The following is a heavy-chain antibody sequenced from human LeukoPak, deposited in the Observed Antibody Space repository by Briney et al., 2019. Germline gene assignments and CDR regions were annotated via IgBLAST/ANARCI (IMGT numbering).Heavy chain of an antibody. D-gene: IGHD6-13*01. V-gene: IGHV3-9*01. Sequence: GGSLRLSCAASGFNFHDYAMHWVRQTPGKGLEWVSSISWNSGRLGYADSVKGRFTISRDNAKNSLYLEMNSLRAEDTALYFCAKDIDSSSWYYLDYWGQGTLVTVSS. J-gene: IGHJ4*02. CDR2: ISWNSGRL. CDR1: GFNFHDYA. CDR3: AKDIDSSSWYYLDY.